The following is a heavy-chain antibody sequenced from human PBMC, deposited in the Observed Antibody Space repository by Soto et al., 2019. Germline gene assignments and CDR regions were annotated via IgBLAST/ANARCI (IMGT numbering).Heavy chain of an antibody. CDR2: INAGNGNT. J-gene: IGHJ5*02. CDR1: GYTFTSYA. D-gene: IGHD3-16*02. Sequence: ASVKVSCKVSGYTFTSYAMHWVRQAPGQRLEWMGWINAGNGNTKYSQKFQGRVTITRDTSASTAYMELSSLRSEDTAVYYCAREQHDYVWGSYRYTPFDPWGQGPLVTVSS. CDR3: AREQHDYVWGSYRYTPFDP. V-gene: IGHV1-3*01.